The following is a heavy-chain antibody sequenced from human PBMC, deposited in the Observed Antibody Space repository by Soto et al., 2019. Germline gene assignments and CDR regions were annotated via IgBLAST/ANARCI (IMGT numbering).Heavy chain of an antibody. D-gene: IGHD5-12*01. CDR1: GGSISSDY. J-gene: IGHJ2*01. Sequence: QVQLQESGPGLVKPSETLSLTCTVSGGSISSDYWSWIRQPPGKGLEWIAYIANAGGTNKNPSLKSRVTIAVDTSKKQYSRKLTSVTAADTAVYSCATSAATMYFEPWGRGTLVTVSS. CDR3: ATSAATMYFEP. CDR2: IANAGGT. V-gene: IGHV4-59*08.